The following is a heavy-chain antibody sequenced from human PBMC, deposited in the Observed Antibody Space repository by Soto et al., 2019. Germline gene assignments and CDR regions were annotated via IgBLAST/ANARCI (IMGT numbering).Heavy chain of an antibody. CDR2: IYYSGST. Sequence: PSETLSLTCTVSGRSISSSSYYWGWIRQPPGKWLEWIGSIYYSGSTYYNPSLKSRVTISVDTSKNQFSLKLSSVTAADTAVYYCARLPAIVVVITTSIGAFDIWGQGTMVT. D-gene: IGHD3-22*01. V-gene: IGHV4-39*01. J-gene: IGHJ3*02. CDR3: ARLPAIVVVITTSIGAFDI. CDR1: GRSISSSSYY.